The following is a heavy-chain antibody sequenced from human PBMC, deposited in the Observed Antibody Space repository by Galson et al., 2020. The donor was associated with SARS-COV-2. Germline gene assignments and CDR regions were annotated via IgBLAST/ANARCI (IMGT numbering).Heavy chain of an antibody. CDR1: GVSISSGGYY. CDR2: IYYSGST. Sequence: SETLSLTCTVSGVSISSGGYYWIWIRQHPGMGLEWIGYIYYSGSTYYNPSLKSRVTISVDTSKNQFSLKLSSVTAADTAVYYCARLRITMIVADAFDIWGQGKMVTVSS. CDR3: ARLRITMIVADAFDI. J-gene: IGHJ3*02. V-gene: IGHV4-31*03. D-gene: IGHD3-22*01.